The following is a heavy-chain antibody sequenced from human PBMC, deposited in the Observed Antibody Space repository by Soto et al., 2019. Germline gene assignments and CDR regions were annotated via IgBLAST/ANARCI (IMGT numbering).Heavy chain of an antibody. Sequence: QVQLVQSGAEVKKPGSSVKVSCEASGGTFSSYPINWVRQAPGQGLEWMGGIIPFFGTPNYAQKFQGRVTITADESTSTAYMELRSLRSEDTAVYYCARVGHITNYGMAVWGQGATVTVSS. J-gene: IGHJ6*02. CDR3: ARVGHITNYGMAV. V-gene: IGHV1-69*01. CDR2: IIPFFGTP. D-gene: IGHD1-26*01. CDR1: GGTFSSYP.